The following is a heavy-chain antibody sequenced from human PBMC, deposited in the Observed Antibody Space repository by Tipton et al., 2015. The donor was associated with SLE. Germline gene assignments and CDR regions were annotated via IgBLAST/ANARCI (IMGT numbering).Heavy chain of an antibody. Sequence: QSGPEVKKPGASVKVSCTASGYTLSNYDINWVRQATGQGLEWLAWMNPNNGNSGYAQKFQGRVTMTRNTSISTAYMELSSLKSEDTAVYYCARGHWGLQDWGQGILVTVSS. CDR2: MNPNNGNS. CDR3: ARGHWGLQD. D-gene: IGHD7-27*01. J-gene: IGHJ4*02. V-gene: IGHV1-8*01. CDR1: GYTLSNYD.